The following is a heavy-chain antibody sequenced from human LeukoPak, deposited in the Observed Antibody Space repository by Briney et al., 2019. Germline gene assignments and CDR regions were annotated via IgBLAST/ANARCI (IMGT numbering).Heavy chain of an antibody. D-gene: IGHD2-15*01. Sequence: GGSLRLSCAASGFTFSNYAMSWVRQAPGKGLEWVSAISGSGDSTYYTHSVKGRFTISRDNSKNTLYLQMNSLRAEDTALYYCAKVQMRYCSGGSCYPFDYWGQGTRVTVSS. CDR2: ISGSGDST. J-gene: IGHJ4*02. CDR1: GFTFSNYA. CDR3: AKVQMRYCSGGSCYPFDY. V-gene: IGHV3-23*01.